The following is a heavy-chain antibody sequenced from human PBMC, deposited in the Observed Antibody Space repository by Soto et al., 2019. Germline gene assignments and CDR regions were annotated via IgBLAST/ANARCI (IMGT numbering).Heavy chain of an antibody. V-gene: IGHV3-66*01. CDR3: ARGTYYDFWSGYPPFDY. CDR2: IYSGGST. J-gene: IGHJ4*02. CDR1: GVTVSSNY. Sequence: PGGSLRLSCAASGVTVSSNYMSWVRLAPGKGLEWVSVIYSGGSTYYADSVKGRFTTSRDNSKNTLYLQMNSLRAEDTAVYHCARGTYYDFWSGYPPFDYWGQGTLVTVSS. D-gene: IGHD3-3*01.